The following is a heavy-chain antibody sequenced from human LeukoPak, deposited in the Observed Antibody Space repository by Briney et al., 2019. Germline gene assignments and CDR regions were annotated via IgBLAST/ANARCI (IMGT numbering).Heavy chain of an antibody. J-gene: IGHJ4*02. V-gene: IGHV4-38-2*02. Sequence: PSETLSLTCTVSGYSISSGYYWGWIRQPPGKGLEWIGTIYHTGSTYYNPSLKSRVTISVDTSKNQFSLKLTSVTAADTAVYYCARDSDVAPNYWGQGTLVTVSS. D-gene: IGHD3-10*01. CDR3: ARDSDVAPNY. CDR1: GYSISSGYY. CDR2: IYHTGST.